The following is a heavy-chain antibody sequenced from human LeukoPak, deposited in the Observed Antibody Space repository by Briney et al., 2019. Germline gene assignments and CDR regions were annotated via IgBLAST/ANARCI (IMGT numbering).Heavy chain of an antibody. CDR2: ISAYNGNT. J-gene: IGHJ4*02. CDR3: ARTGGGTYYYGSGSSLDY. Sequence: GASVKVSCKASGYTFTSYGISWVRQAPGQGLEWMGWISAYNGNTNYAQKLQGRVTMTTDTSTSTAYMELRSLRSDDTAVYYCARTGGGTYYYGSGSSLDYWGQGTLVTVSS. CDR1: GYTFTSYG. V-gene: IGHV1-18*01. D-gene: IGHD3-10*01.